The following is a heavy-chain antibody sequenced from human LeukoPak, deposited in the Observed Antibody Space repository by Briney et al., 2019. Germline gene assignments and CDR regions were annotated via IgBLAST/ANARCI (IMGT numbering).Heavy chain of an antibody. J-gene: IGHJ4*02. CDR1: GFTFSSYS. CDR3: ARVGDLAMALDY. D-gene: IGHD5-18*01. CDR2: ISSSSSYI. Sequence: GGALRLSCAASGFTFSSYSMNWVRPAAGKGLDWVSSISSSSSYIYYADSVKGRFTISRDNAKNSLYLQMNSLRAKDTAVYYCARVGDLAMALDYWGQGTLVTVSS. V-gene: IGHV3-21*01.